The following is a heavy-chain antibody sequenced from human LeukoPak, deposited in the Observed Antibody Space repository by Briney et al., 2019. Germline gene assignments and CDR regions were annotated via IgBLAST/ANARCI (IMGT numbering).Heavy chain of an antibody. Sequence: SETLSLTCTVSGGSISSYYWSWIRQPPGKGLEWIGYIYYSGSTNYNPSLKSRVTISVDTSKNQFSLKLSSVTAADTAVYYCARARSTMGATSPRVGVYWGQGTLVTVSS. J-gene: IGHJ4*02. D-gene: IGHD1-26*01. CDR1: GGSISSYY. V-gene: IGHV4-59*01. CDR2: IYYSGST. CDR3: ARARSTMGATSPRVGVY.